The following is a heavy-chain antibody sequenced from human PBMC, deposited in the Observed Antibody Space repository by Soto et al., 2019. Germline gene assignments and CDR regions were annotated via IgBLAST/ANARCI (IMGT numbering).Heavy chain of an antibody. V-gene: IGHV3-23*01. J-gene: IGHJ3*02. CDR3: ARDRPDAFDI. Sequence: XXSLRLSYAASGFTFSSYAMRWVRQAPGKGLEWVSAISGSGGSTYYADSVKGRFTISRDNSKNTLYLQMNSLRAEDTAVYYCARDRPDAFDIWGQGTMVTVSS. CDR1: GFTFSSYA. CDR2: ISGSGGST.